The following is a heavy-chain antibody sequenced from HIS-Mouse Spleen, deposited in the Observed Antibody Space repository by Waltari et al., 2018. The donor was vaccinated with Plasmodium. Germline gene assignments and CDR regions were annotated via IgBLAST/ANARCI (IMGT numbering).Heavy chain of an antibody. V-gene: IGHV1-2*02. J-gene: IGHJ3*02. CDR1: GYTFTGYY. CDR2: INPNSGGT. Sequence: QVQLVQSGAEVKKPGASVKVSCKASGYTFTGYYMHWVRQAPGQGLEWMGGINPNSGGTNYAQKFQGRVTMTRDTSISTAYMELSRLRSDDTAVYYCARIAGAKGLGDAFDIWGQGTMVTVSS. CDR3: ARIAGAKGLGDAFDI. D-gene: IGHD6-25*01.